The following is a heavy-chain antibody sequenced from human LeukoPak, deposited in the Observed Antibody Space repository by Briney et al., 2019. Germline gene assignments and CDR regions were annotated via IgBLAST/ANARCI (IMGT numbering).Heavy chain of an antibody. J-gene: IGHJ6*03. V-gene: IGHV4-59*01. CDR3: ARAKVGTTVTTWSNYYYYMDV. Sequence: SETLSLTCTVFGGSISSYYWSWIRQPPGKGLEWIGYIYYSGSTNYNPSLKSRVTISVDTSKNQFSLKLSSVTAADTAVYYCARAKVGTTVTTWSNYYYYMDVWGKGTTVTVSS. CDR2: IYYSGST. D-gene: IGHD4-17*01. CDR1: GGSISSYY.